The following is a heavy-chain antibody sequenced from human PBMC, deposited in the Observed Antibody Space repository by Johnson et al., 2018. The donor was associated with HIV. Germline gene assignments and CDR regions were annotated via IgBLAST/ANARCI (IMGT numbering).Heavy chain of an antibody. D-gene: IGHD1-1*01. CDR3: ARKENWPSPGAFDI. V-gene: IGHV3-74*02. CDR1: GFTFSSYV. J-gene: IGHJ3*02. CDR2: IYNDGSRT. Sequence: VQLVESGGGLVQPGGSLRLSCAAAGFTFSSYVMTWVRQVPGKRPVWVARIYNDGSRTTYADSVRGRFTISRDNAKYTVDLQMNSLRVEDTAVYYCARKENWPSPGAFDIRGQGTMVTVSS.